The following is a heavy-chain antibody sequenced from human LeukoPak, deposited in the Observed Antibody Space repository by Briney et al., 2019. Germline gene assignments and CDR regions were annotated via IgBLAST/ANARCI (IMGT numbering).Heavy chain of an antibody. J-gene: IGHJ3*02. Sequence: PGESLKISCKGSGYSFTSYWIGWVRQMPGKGLEWMGIIYPGDSDTRYSPSFQGQVTISADKSISTAYLQWSSLKASDTAMYYCARQRRDGYNSSPYHDAFDIWGQGTMVTVSS. CDR3: ARQRRDGYNSSPYHDAFDI. CDR1: GYSFTSYW. CDR2: IYPGDSDT. V-gene: IGHV5-51*01. D-gene: IGHD5-24*01.